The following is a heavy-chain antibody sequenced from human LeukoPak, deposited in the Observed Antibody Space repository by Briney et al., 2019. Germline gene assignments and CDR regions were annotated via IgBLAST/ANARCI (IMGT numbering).Heavy chain of an antibody. D-gene: IGHD1-7*01. J-gene: IGHJ4*02. Sequence: GGSLRLSCAASEFTFSSYNMNWVRQAPGKGLEWASYISSSGNTIYYADSVKGRFTISRDNAKNSLYLQMNSLRAEDTAVYYCARDFGVTGTIPDYWGQGTLVAVSS. CDR2: ISSSGNTI. CDR1: EFTFSSYN. V-gene: IGHV3-48*01. CDR3: ARDFGVTGTIPDY.